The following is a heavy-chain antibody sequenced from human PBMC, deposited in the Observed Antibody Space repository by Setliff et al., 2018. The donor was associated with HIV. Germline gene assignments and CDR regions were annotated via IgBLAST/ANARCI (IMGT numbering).Heavy chain of an antibody. CDR2: ISFHNDNS. D-gene: IGHD2-8*02. Sequence: ASVKVSCKASTNTFLTYVSSWVRQAPGQGLEWMGWISFHNDNSNYAQRFRDRVTMTTDIPTSTAYMELRGLRSDDTAVCYCARDVGYCTATSCQTGFDYWGQGTLVTVSS. CDR1: TNTFLTYV. V-gene: IGHV1-18*01. J-gene: IGHJ4*02. CDR3: ARDVGYCTATSCQTGFDY.